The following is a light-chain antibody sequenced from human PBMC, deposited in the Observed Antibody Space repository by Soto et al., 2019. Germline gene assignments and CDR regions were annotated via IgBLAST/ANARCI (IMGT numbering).Light chain of an antibody. CDR1: SSDVGGYNY. CDR3: SSYTSSSTPHVV. Sequence: QSVLTQPASVSGSPGQSITISCTGTSSDVGGYNYVSWYQQHPGKAPKLMIYEVSNRPSGVSNRFSGSKSGNTASLTMSGLQAEDEADYYCSSYTSSSTPHVVFGGGTKLTVL. V-gene: IGLV2-14*01. CDR2: EVS. J-gene: IGLJ2*01.